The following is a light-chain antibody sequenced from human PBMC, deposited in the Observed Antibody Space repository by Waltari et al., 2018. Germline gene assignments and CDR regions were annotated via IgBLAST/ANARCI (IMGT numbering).Light chain of an antibody. CDR3: QHYVRLPAT. CDR2: GAS. CDR1: QSVSRS. Sequence: EIVLTQSPGTLSLSPGERATLSCRASQSVSRSLAWYQQKPGQAPRLLIYGASNRAAGIPDRFSGSGSGTDFILTISRLEPEDLAVYYCQHYVRLPATFGQGTKVEIK. V-gene: IGKV3-20*01. J-gene: IGKJ1*01.